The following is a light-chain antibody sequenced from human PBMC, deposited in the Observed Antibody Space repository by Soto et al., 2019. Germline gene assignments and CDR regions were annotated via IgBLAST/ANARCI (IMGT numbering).Light chain of an antibody. CDR2: GNS. V-gene: IGLV1-40*01. CDR1: SSNIGAGYD. Sequence: QSVLTQPPSVSGAPGQRVTISCTGSSSNIGAGYDVHWYQQLPGTAPKLLIYGNSNRPSGVPDRFSGSKSGTSASLAITGLQAEDEADYYCQSYDSSLSGSVFGGGTTLTV. CDR3: QSYDSSLSGSV. J-gene: IGLJ3*02.